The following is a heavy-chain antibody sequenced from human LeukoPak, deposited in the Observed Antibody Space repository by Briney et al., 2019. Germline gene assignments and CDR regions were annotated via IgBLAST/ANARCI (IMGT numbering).Heavy chain of an antibody. CDR3: AKDDSGGYFPDF. V-gene: IGHV3-23*01. CDR2: IGADAGST. D-gene: IGHD3-22*01. J-gene: IGHJ4*02. CDR1: GFTFSDCA. Sequence: GGSLRLSCAASGFTFSDCAMTWVRQAPGKGLEWVSAIGADAGSTYYADSVKGRFTISRDNSKNTLYLQMNSLRAEDTALYYCAKDDSGGYFPDFWGQGTLVTVSS.